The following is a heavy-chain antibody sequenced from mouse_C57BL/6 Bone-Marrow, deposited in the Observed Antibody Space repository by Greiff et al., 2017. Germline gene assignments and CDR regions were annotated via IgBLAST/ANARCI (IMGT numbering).Heavy chain of an antibody. V-gene: IGHV1-18*01. J-gene: IGHJ4*01. CDR3: ARCPSMDY. CDR1: GYTFTDYN. Sequence: VHVKQSGPELVKPGASVKIPCTASGYTFTDYNMDWVKQSHGKSLEWIGDINPNNGGTIYNQKFKGKATLTVDKSSSTAYMELRSLTSEDTAVYYCARCPSMDYWGQGTSVTVSS. CDR2: INPNNGGT.